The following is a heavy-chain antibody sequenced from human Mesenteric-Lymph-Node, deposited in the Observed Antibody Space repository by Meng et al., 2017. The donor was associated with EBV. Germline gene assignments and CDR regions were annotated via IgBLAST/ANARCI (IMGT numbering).Heavy chain of an antibody. V-gene: IGHV1-24*01. D-gene: IGHD3-22*01. CDR2: FDPEDGET. J-gene: IGHJ4*02. Sequence: AQLVQPGAEGKKPGASVKVSCKVSGYTLTEPSMHWVRQAPGKGLEWMGGFDPEDGETIYAQKFQGRVTMTEDPATDTAYMELSSLRSEDTAVYYCAFRPTYYYDSSGYYYSQWGQGTLVTVSS. CDR3: AFRPTYYYDSSGYYYSQ. CDR1: GYTLTEPS.